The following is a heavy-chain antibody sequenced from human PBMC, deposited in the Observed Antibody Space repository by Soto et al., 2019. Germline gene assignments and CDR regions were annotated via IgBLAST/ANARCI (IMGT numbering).Heavy chain of an antibody. CDR2: ISGSGGST. CDR3: LGVVVPAAMKSLDYYYYMDG. D-gene: IGHD2-2*01. J-gene: IGHJ6*03. Sequence: PGGSLRLSCAASGFTFSSYAMSWVRQAPGKGLEWVSAISGSGGSTYYADSVKGRFTISRDNSKNTLYLQMNSLRAEDTAVYYCLGVVVPAAMKSLDYYYYMDGWGKGTKVTVSS. V-gene: IGHV3-23*01. CDR1: GFTFSSYA.